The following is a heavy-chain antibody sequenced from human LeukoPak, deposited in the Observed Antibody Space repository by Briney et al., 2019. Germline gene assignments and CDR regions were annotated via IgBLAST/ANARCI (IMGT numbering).Heavy chain of an antibody. CDR3: ARSDYINYPPNY. CDR2: LSGSGGSA. J-gene: IGHJ4*02. V-gene: IGHV3-23*01. CDR1: GFIFSNYA. D-gene: IGHD4-11*01. Sequence: GGSLRLSCAASGFIFSNYAMTWVRQAPGKGLEWASTLSGSGGSAFHADSVRGRFTISRDNSRSTLYLQMNSLRAEDSALYYCARSDYINYPPNYWGQGTLVTVSS.